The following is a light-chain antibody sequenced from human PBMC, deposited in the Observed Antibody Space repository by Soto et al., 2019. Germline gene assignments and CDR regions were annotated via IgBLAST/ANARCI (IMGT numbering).Light chain of an antibody. V-gene: IGKV1-5*03. CDR2: KAS. J-gene: IGKJ2*01. Sequence: DIQMTQSPSTLSASVGDRVTITCRARQSISSWLAWYQQKPGKAPKLLIYKASSLESGVPSRFSGSGSGTEFTLTISSLQPDDFATYYCHQYNSYSNTFGQGTKLEIK. CDR3: HQYNSYSNT. CDR1: QSISSW.